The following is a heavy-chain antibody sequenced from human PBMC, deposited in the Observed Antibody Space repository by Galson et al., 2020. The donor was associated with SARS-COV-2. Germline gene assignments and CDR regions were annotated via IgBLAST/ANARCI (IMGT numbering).Heavy chain of an antibody. CDR1: GYTFSGYY. Sequence: ASVKVSCKAAGYTFSGYYLHWVRQAPGQGLEWMGWINPNSGGTNYAQKFQGRVTMTRDTSISTAYMELSSLRSDDTAVYYCARPLPYYDSSGFYYWGQGTLVTVSS. CDR3: ARPLPYYDSSGFYY. V-gene: IGHV1-2*02. D-gene: IGHD3-22*01. CDR2: INPNSGGT. J-gene: IGHJ4*02.